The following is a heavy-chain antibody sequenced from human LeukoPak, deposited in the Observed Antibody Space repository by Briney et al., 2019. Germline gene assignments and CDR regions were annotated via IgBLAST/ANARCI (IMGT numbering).Heavy chain of an antibody. Sequence: SETLSLTCTVSGYSISSGYYWGWIRQPPGKGLEWIGSIYHSGSTYYSPSLKSRVTISVDTSKNQFSLKLSSVTAADTAVYYCAREGEQQLVPDAFDIWGQGTMVTVSS. CDR1: GYSISSGYY. CDR3: AREGEQQLVPDAFDI. D-gene: IGHD6-13*01. J-gene: IGHJ3*02. V-gene: IGHV4-38-2*02. CDR2: IYHSGST.